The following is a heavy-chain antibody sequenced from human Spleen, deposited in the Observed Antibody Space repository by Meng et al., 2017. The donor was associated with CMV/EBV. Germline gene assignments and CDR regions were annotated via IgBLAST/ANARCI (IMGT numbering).Heavy chain of an antibody. CDR2: INHSGST. CDR1: GGSFSGYY. Sequence: VPLQQGGAGLLKPSETRALTCAVYGGSFSGYYWSWIRQPPGKGLEWIGEINHSGSTNYNPSLKSRVTISVDTSKNQFSLKLSSVTAADTAVYYCARALAGVDYWGQGTLVTVSS. D-gene: IGHD6-13*01. V-gene: IGHV4-34*01. J-gene: IGHJ4*02. CDR3: ARALAGVDY.